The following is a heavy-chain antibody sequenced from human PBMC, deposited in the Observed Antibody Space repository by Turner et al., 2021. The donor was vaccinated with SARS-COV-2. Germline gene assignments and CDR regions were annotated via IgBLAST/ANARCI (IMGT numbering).Heavy chain of an antibody. D-gene: IGHD5-18*01. CDR3: ARDLEGAMVTYYYGMDV. CDR1: GFTFSSYG. V-gene: IGHV3-33*01. Sequence: QVQLVEAGRGVVQPGRSLRLSCAASGFTFSSYGMPWVRQAPGKGLEWVAVIWYDGSNKYYADSVKGRFTISRDNSKNTLYLQMNSLRAEDTAVYYCARDLEGAMVTYYYGMDVWGQGTTVTVS. J-gene: IGHJ6*02. CDR2: IWYDGSNK.